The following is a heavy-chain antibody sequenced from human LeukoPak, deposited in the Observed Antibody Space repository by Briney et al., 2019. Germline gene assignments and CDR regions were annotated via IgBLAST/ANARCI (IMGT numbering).Heavy chain of an antibody. J-gene: IGHJ4*02. Sequence: GGSLRLSCAASGFPFSSYWMSWVRQAPGKGLEWVANIKQDGSEKYYVDSVKGRFTISRDNAKNSLYLQMNSLRAEDTAAYYCARVHGYNYFDYWGQGTLVTVSS. CDR1: GFPFSSYW. CDR2: IKQDGSEK. V-gene: IGHV3-7*01. CDR3: ARVHGYNYFDY. D-gene: IGHD5-24*01.